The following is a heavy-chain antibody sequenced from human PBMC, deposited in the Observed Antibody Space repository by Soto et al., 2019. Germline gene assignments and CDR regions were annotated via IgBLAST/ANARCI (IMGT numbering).Heavy chain of an antibody. CDR2: ISGRGGST. D-gene: IGHD2-2*01. J-gene: IGHJ4*02. V-gene: IGHV3-23*01. CDR1: GCTCINYA. Sequence: SLRLSSAASGCTCINYAISWVRQTPGKGLEWVSAISGRGGSTYYADSVKGRSTISRDNSKNTLYLQMNSLRAEDTAVYYCAKDSGIGYCSSTSCPTSYFDYWGKGTLVTVSS. CDR3: AKDSGIGYCSSTSCPTSYFDY.